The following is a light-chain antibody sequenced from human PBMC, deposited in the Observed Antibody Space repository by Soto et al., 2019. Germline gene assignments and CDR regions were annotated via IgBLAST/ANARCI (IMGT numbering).Light chain of an antibody. V-gene: IGKV1-5*01. CDR1: QSISTY. Sequence: DIQMTQSPSPLSASVGARVTITCRASQSISTYLAWYQQKPGKAPKLLIYDASTLQYGVPSRFSGSGSGTEFTLTITSLQPDDFATYFCQQYNSYSTFGQGTKVEIK. CDR3: QQYNSYST. CDR2: DAS. J-gene: IGKJ2*01.